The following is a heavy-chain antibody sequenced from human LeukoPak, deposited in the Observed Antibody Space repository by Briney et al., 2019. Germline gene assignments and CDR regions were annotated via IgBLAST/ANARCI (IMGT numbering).Heavy chain of an antibody. Sequence: SETLSLTCTVSGGSISSYYWSWMRQPPGKGLEWIGYIYYSGSTNYNPSLKSRVTISVDTSKNQFSLKLSSVTAADTAVYYCARDRIAARPNDAFDIWGQGTMVTVSS. CDR2: IYYSGST. CDR1: GGSISSYY. V-gene: IGHV4-59*01. D-gene: IGHD6-6*01. CDR3: ARDRIAARPNDAFDI. J-gene: IGHJ3*02.